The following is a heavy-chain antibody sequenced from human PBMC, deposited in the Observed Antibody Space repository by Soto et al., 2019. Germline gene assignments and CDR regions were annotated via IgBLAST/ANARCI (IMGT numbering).Heavy chain of an antibody. V-gene: IGHV5-51*01. D-gene: IGHD5-12*01. CDR1: GYSFTSYW. CDR2: IYPGDPDT. CDR3: ARLGGYTGYGMDV. Sequence: GESLKISCKGSGYSFTSYWIGWVRQMPGKGLEWMGIIYPGDPDTRYSPSFQGQVTISADKSSSTAYLQWSSLKASDTAMYYCARLGGYTGYGMDVWGQGTTVTVSS. J-gene: IGHJ6*02.